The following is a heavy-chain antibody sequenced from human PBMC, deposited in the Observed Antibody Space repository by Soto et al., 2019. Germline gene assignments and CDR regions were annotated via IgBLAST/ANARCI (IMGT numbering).Heavy chain of an antibody. Sequence: GGSLRLSCAASGFTFSSYSMNWVRQAPGKGLEWVSYISSSSSTIYYADSVKGRFTISRDNAKNSLYLQMNSLRAEDTAVYYCARDSPSIAVAASYFDYWGQGPLVTVSS. CDR1: GFTFSSYS. D-gene: IGHD6-19*01. CDR3: ARDSPSIAVAASYFDY. CDR2: ISSSSSTI. V-gene: IGHV3-48*01. J-gene: IGHJ4*02.